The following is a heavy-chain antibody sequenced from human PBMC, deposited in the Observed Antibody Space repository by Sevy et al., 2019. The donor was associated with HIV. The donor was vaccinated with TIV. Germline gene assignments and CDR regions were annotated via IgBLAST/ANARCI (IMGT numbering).Heavy chain of an antibody. D-gene: IGHD3-3*01. CDR3: AKGLILELSWYGMDV. J-gene: IGHJ6*02. CDR2: IYSDGNT. CDR1: GFTVSNEF. V-gene: IGHV3-53*01. Sequence: GGSLRLSCAASGFTVSNEFMNWVRQAPGKGLEWVSVIYSDGNTYYADSVKGRFTISRDNSKNTVHLQMNSLRTEDTAMYYCAKGLILELSWYGMDVWGQGTTVTVSS.